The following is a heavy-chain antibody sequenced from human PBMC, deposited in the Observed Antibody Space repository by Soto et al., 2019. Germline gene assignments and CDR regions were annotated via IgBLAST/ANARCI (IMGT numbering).Heavy chain of an antibody. Sequence: ASVKVSCKASGGTFSSYAISWVRQAPGQGLEWMGGIIPIFGTANYAQKFQGRVTITADESTSTAYMELSSLRSEDTAVYYCARGYGSGSYTYYYYYGMDVWGQGTTVTVSS. CDR2: IIPIFGTA. D-gene: IGHD3-10*01. V-gene: IGHV1-69*13. CDR1: GGTFSSYA. CDR3: ARGYGSGSYTYYYYYGMDV. J-gene: IGHJ6*02.